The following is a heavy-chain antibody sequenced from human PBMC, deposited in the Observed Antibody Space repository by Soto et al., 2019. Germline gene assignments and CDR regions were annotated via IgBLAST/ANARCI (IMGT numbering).Heavy chain of an antibody. CDR2: IYETGST. V-gene: IGHV4-39*01. Sequence: QLQLQESGPGLVKPSETLSLTCSVSGGSISSSSSYWGWIRQPPGKGLEWIGDIYETGSTYYNPSLKIRVTIYVDTSMEQFPLRLNSETAADTATYYCVRLTSRISAASHGRSNWVVHWGPGILVSVSS. D-gene: IGHD1-20*01. J-gene: IGHJ5*02. CDR1: GGSISSSSSY. CDR3: VRLTSRISAASHGRSNWVVH.